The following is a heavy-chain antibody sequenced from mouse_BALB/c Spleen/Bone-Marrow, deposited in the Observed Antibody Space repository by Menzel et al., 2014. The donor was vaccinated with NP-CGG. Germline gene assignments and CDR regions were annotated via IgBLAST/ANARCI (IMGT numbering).Heavy chain of an antibody. D-gene: IGHD2-1*01. CDR2: IYPADGNT. CDR3: ARGMALPCYAMDY. CDR1: GYTFTNYC. V-gene: IGHV1-81*01. J-gene: IGHJ4*01. Sequence: QVQLQQSGAELVKPGASVKLSCKASGYTFTNYCINWVKQRPGQGLEWIGVIYPADGNTYYNEKFKVKATLTADKSSSTAYMQLSSLTSEDSAVYFCARGMALPCYAMDYWGQGTSVTVSS.